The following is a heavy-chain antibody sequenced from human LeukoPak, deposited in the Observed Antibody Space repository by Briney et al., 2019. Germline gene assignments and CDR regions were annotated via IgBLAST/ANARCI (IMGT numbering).Heavy chain of an antibody. D-gene: IGHD6-19*01. CDR1: GFTFSRYW. CDR3: ARVPITLAGTKDAKYFQH. CDR2: INSDGSST. Sequence: PGGSLRLSCAASGFTFSRYWMHWVRQAPGKGLVWVSRINSDGSSTSYADSVKGRFTISRDNAKNTLYLQMNSLRAEDTAVYYCARVPITLAGTKDAKYFQHTGQSTLVSASS. J-gene: IGHJ1*01. V-gene: IGHV3-74*01.